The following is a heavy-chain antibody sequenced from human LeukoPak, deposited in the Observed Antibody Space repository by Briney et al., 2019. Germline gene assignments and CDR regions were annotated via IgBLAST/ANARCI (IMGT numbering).Heavy chain of an antibody. V-gene: IGHV3-64*01. Sequence: GGSLRLSCAASGFTFSTYAMTWVRQAPGKGLEYVSAISSNGGSTYYANSVKGRFTISRDNSKNTLYLQMGSLRAEDMAVYYCARGGILRFLEWHDAFDIWGQGTMVTVSS. CDR2: ISSNGGST. CDR1: GFTFSTYA. CDR3: ARGGILRFLEWHDAFDI. D-gene: IGHD3-3*01. J-gene: IGHJ3*02.